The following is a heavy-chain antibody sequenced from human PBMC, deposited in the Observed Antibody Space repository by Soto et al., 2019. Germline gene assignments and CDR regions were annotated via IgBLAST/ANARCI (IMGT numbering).Heavy chain of an antibody. CDR3: ASHTYGDYDSYFDY. D-gene: IGHD4-17*01. V-gene: IGHV1-69*02. CDR1: GGTFSSYT. J-gene: IGHJ4*02. CDR2: IIPILGIA. Sequence: QVQLVQSGAEVKKPGSSVKVSCKASGGTFSSYTISWVRQAPGQGLEWMGRIIPILGIANYAQKFQGRVTITADKSTRTAYMELSSLRSEDTAVYYCASHTYGDYDSYFDYWGQGTLVTVSS.